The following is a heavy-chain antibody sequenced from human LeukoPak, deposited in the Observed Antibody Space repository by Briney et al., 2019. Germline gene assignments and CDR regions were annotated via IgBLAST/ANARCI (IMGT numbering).Heavy chain of an antibody. CDR1: GFTFNSYW. Sequence: GSLRLSCAASGFTFNSYWMSWIRQPPGQGREWIGYIYYSGRTNYTPSLKSRVTISVDTSKTQSSPKLSSVTAADTAVYYCARVDGYSYGFFDYWGPGTLVTVSS. CDR2: IYYSGRT. J-gene: IGHJ4*02. CDR3: ARVDGYSYGFFDY. V-gene: IGHV4-59*01. D-gene: IGHD5-18*01.